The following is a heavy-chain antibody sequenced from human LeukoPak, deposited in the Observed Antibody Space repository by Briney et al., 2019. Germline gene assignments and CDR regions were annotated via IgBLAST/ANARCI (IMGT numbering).Heavy chain of an antibody. V-gene: IGHV3-7*01. CDR3: AKTTVTPPYYMDV. D-gene: IGHD4-11*01. J-gene: IGHJ6*03. CDR2: IKQDGSEK. Sequence: PGGSLRLSCAAPEFTFSYYWMSWVRQAPGKGLEWVANIKQDGSEKYYVDSVKGRFTISRDNAKNSLYLQMNSLRAEDTAVFYCAKTTVTPPYYMDVWGKGTTVTVSS. CDR1: EFTFSYYW.